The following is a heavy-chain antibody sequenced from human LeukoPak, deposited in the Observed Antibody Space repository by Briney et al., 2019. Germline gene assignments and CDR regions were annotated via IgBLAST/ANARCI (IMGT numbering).Heavy chain of an antibody. J-gene: IGHJ4*02. CDR3: ATGDDYRTFDY. V-gene: IGHV3-48*04. CDR1: GFTFSSYG. CDR2: ISASGITI. D-gene: IGHD5-24*01. Sequence: PGGSLRLSCAASGFTFSSYGMNWVRQAPGKGLEWVSYISASGITIYYADSVKGRFTISRDNAKNSLYLQMNSLRAEDTAVYYCATGDDYRTFDYWGQGTLVTVSS.